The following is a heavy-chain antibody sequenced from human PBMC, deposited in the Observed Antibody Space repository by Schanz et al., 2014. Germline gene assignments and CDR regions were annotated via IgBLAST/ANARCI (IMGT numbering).Heavy chain of an antibody. V-gene: IGHV3-23*04. CDR1: GFTFSTYA. CDR2: ISGSAGFT. CDR3: AKDDVWASGSYYDY. J-gene: IGHJ4*02. D-gene: IGHD3-10*01. Sequence: EVQLVESGGGFVQPGGSLRLSCAASGFTFSTYAMNWVRQAPGKGLEWVSSISGSAGFTYYADSVKGRFTISRDNSKNTLYLQMNSLRAEDTAVYYCAKDDVWASGSYYDYWGRGTLVTVSS.